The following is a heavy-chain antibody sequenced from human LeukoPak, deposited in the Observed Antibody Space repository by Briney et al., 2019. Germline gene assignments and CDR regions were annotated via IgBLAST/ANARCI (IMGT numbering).Heavy chain of an antibody. CDR1: GYTFTSYG. V-gene: IGHV1-18*01. J-gene: IGHJ4*02. Sequence: ASVKVSCKASGYTFTSYGISWVRQAPGQGLEWMGWISAYNGNTNYAQKLQGRVTMTTDTSTSTACMELRSLRSDDTAVYYCAREIRYSSSSLDYWGQGTLVTVSS. D-gene: IGHD6-13*01. CDR3: AREIRYSSSSLDY. CDR2: ISAYNGNT.